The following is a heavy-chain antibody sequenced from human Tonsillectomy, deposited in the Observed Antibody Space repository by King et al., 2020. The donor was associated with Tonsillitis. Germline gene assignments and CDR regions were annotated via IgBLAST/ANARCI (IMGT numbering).Heavy chain of an antibody. CDR1: GYSFTTYW. D-gene: IGHD6-19*01. V-gene: IGHV5-10-1*03. CDR3: ARLGTYSSGWYGDY. Sequence: VQLVESGAEVKKPGESLRISCKGSGYSFTTYWISWVRQMPGKGLEWMGRIDPSDSYTNYSPSFQGHVTLSADKSITTAYLQWNSRQASDTAMYYCARLGTYSSGWYGDYWGQGTLVTVSS. CDR2: IDPSDSYT. J-gene: IGHJ4*02.